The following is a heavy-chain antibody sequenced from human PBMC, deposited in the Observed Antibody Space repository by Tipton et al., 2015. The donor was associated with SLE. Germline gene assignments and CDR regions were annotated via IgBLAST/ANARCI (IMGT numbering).Heavy chain of an antibody. D-gene: IGHD6-19*01. Sequence: TLSLTCTVSGGSISSGSHYWSWIRQPAGKGLEWIGRIYTSGSTNYNPSLKSRVTISGDPSKNQFSLKLSSVTAADTAVYYCARDPVAGRGIDYWGQGTLVTVSS. CDR2: IYTSGST. V-gene: IGHV4-61*02. CDR1: GGSISSGSHY. CDR3: ARDPVAGRGIDY. J-gene: IGHJ4*02.